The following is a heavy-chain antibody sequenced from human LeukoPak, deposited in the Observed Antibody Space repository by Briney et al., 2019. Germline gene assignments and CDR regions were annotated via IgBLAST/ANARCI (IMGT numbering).Heavy chain of an antibody. D-gene: IGHD7-27*01. CDR1: GFIVSSIY. CDR2: ISGGGDT. CDR3: ARALTGTYDY. V-gene: IGHV3-53*01. Sequence: GGSLRLSCAASGFIVSSIYMSWVRQAPGKGLEWVSFISGGGDTHYADSVKGRFTISRDNSKNTLYLQMSSLRAEDTAVYYCARALTGTYDYWGQGTLVTVSS. J-gene: IGHJ4*02.